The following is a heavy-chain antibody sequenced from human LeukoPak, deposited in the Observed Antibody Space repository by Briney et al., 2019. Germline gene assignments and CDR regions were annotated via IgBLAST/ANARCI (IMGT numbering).Heavy chain of an antibody. V-gene: IGHV4-39*07. D-gene: IGHD6-13*01. Sequence: SETLSLTCTVSGGSISSSSYYWGWIRQPPGKGLEWIGSIYYSGSTYYNPSLKSRVTISVDTSKNQFSLKLSSVTAADTAVYYCASTVAEAAAGFGGYWGQGTLVTVSS. CDR1: GGSISSSSYY. CDR3: ASTVAEAAAGFGGY. CDR2: IYYSGST. J-gene: IGHJ4*02.